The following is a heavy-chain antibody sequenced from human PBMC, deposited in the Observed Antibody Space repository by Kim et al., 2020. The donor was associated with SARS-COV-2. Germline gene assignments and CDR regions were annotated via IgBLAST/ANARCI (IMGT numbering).Heavy chain of an antibody. V-gene: IGHV1-8*01. J-gene: IGHJ6*02. CDR2: MNPNSGNT. Sequence: ASVKVSCKASGYTFTSYDINWVRQATVQGLEWMGWMNPNSGNTGYAQKFQGRVTMTRNTSISTAYMELSSLRSEDTAVYYCARVTVGQLLYNYYYYYGMDVWGQGTTVTVSS. CDR1: GYTFTSYD. CDR3: ARVTVGQLLYNYYYYYGMDV. D-gene: IGHD2-2*02.